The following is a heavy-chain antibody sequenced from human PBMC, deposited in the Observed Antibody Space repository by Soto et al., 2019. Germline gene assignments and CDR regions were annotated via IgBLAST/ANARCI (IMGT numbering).Heavy chain of an antibody. CDR2: IYPGDSDT. V-gene: IGHV5-51*07. CDR3: AQSPRLTEAFDI. CDR1: GYSFTSYW. J-gene: IGHJ3*02. Sequence: GESLKISCKFSGYSFTSYWIGWVHQMPGKGLEWMGIIYPGDSDTRYSPSFQGHVTISADKSFTTAYLQWSSLKASDTAMYYCAQSPRLTEAFDIWGQGTMVTVSS.